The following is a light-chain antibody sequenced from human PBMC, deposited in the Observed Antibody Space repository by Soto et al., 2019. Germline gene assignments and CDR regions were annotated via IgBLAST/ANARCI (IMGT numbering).Light chain of an antibody. J-gene: IGKJ2*01. CDR1: ETISAD. CDR2: AAS. Sequence: ISMTQSPPTLSVSPGGRVTLSCEASETISADLAWYHHRPGQAPRLLIYAASTGAPGVPARFSGSGSGTDFTLAIANLQPEDFGLYYCQHYHNFPRTFGQGTKLEIK. CDR3: QHYHNFPRT. V-gene: IGKV3-15*01.